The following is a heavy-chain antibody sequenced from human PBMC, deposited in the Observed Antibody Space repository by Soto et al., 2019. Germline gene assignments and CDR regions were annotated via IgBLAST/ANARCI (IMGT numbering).Heavy chain of an antibody. CDR2: TIPMFGTT. D-gene: IGHD3-22*01. Sequence: QFQLVQSGAEVKKPESSVRVSCKASGGTFNNYAITWVRQAPGQGLEWMGGTIPMFGTTNNAEKFQGRVTMTADESTNTDYMEVSRLRSEDTAVYYCTRCGIRYHSIGFYLGIDGMDVWGQGTTVIVSS. CDR1: GGTFNNYA. CDR3: TRCGIRYHSIGFYLGIDGMDV. V-gene: IGHV1-69*12. J-gene: IGHJ6*02.